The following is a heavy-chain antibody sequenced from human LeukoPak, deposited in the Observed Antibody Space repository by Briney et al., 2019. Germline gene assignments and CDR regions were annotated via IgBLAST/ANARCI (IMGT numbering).Heavy chain of an antibody. CDR3: ARSLSGYITDSLFEQ. CDR1: GFSFSSYE. Sequence: GGSLRRSCVVSGFSFSSYEMNWVRQAPGKGLEWVSYINSGHSVHYADSVKGRFTVSRDNARDSLYLQMNSLRAEDTAVYYCARSLSGYITDSLFEQWGQGTLVTVSS. J-gene: IGHJ4*02. CDR2: INSGHSV. V-gene: IGHV3-48*03. D-gene: IGHD5-12*01.